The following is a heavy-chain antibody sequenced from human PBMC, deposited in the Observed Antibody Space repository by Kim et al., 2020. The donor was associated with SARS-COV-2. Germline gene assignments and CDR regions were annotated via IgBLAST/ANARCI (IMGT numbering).Heavy chain of an antibody. D-gene: IGHD3-3*01. V-gene: IGHV4-34*01. J-gene: IGHJ4*02. CDR1: GGSFSGYY. CDR3: ARTTYDFWSGYHIDY. CDR2: INHSGST. Sequence: SETLSLTCAVYGGSFSGYYWSWIRQPPGKGLEWIGEINHSGSTNYNPSLKSRVTISVDTSKNQFSLKLSSVTAADTAVYYCARTTYDFWSGYHIDYWGQGTLVTVSS.